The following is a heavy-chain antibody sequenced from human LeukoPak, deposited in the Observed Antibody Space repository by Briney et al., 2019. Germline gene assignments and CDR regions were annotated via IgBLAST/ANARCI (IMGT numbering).Heavy chain of an antibody. CDR2: IYYSGST. J-gene: IGHJ4*02. D-gene: IGHD3-10*01. CDR1: GGSISSSSYY. V-gene: IGHV4-39*01. Sequence: SETLSLTCTVSGGSISSSSYYWVWIRQPPGKGLEWIGSIYYSGSTYYNSSLKSRVTISVDTSKNQFFLRLNSVTAADTAVYFCARSKGDYGSGSLGYWGQGILVTVSS. CDR3: ARSKGDYGSGSLGY.